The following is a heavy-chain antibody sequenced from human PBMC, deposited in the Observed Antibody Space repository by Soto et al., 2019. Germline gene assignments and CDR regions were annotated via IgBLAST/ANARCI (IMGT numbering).Heavy chain of an antibody. V-gene: IGHV1-18*01. CDR2: ISSYNDKT. CDR3: ARDSHDYDSSYWYFDF. J-gene: IGHJ2*01. CDR1: GYTFRTYG. D-gene: IGHD3-22*01. Sequence: QVQLVQSGAEVKKPGASVKVSCKTSGYTFRTYGISWVRQAPGXXLEWMGWISSYNDKTKYSQKIEGRATMTTDTFTSTAYLELRSLRADDTAVYYCARDSHDYDSSYWYFDFWGRGTLVTVSS.